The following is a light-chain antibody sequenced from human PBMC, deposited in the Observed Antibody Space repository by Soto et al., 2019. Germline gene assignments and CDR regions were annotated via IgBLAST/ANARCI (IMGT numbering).Light chain of an antibody. CDR1: QSVSSY. CDR2: DAS. V-gene: IGKV3-11*01. Sequence: EIVLTQSPATLSLSPGERAALSCRASQSVSSYLAWYQQKPGQAPRLLIYDASNRATGIPARFSGSGSGTDFTLTISSLEPEDFAVYYCQHRSNWPLTFGGGTKVEIK. J-gene: IGKJ4*01. CDR3: QHRSNWPLT.